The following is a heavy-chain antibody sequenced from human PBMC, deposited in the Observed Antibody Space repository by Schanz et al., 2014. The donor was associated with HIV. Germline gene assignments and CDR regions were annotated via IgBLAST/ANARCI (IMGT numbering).Heavy chain of an antibody. J-gene: IGHJ6*02. D-gene: IGHD1-26*01. CDR2: IVPVLAVA. CDR3: SRGVKWEGLMDV. V-gene: IGHV1-69*09. CDR1: GGSFSNYA. Sequence: QVQLLQSGAEVKKPGSSVKVSCKASGGSFSNYAISWVRQAPGQGLEWMGGIVPVLAVANYAQKFQVRVTMTRDTSIGTAYMELISLTSDDSAVYYCSRGVKWEGLMDVWGQGTTVTVSS.